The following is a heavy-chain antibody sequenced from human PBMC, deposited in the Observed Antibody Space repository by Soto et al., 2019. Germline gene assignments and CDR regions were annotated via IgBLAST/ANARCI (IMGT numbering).Heavy chain of an antibody. Sequence: GGSLRLSCAASGFTFSSYAMHWVRQAPGKGLEWVAVISYDGSNKYYADSVKGRFTISRDNSKNTLYLQMNSLRAEDTAVYYCARDGAGTFDYWGQGTLVTVSS. J-gene: IGHJ4*02. CDR3: ARDGAGTFDY. V-gene: IGHV3-30-3*01. CDR2: ISYDGSNK. CDR1: GFTFSSYA. D-gene: IGHD6-13*01.